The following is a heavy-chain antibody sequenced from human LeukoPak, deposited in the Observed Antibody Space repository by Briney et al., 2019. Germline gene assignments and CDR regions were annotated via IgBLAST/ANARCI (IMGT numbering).Heavy chain of an antibody. CDR3: ATRRITMVRGVPIDY. Sequence: PSETLSLTCSVSGGSMSSENEYWGWIRQTPGKGLEWIGSVYNTGSTDYNPSLKRRFSISIDTSKNQFSLKVTSVTAADTAVYYCATRRITMVRGVPIDYWGQGTLVTVSS. J-gene: IGHJ4*02. CDR2: VYNTGST. V-gene: IGHV4-39*01. CDR1: GGSMSSENEY. D-gene: IGHD3-10*01.